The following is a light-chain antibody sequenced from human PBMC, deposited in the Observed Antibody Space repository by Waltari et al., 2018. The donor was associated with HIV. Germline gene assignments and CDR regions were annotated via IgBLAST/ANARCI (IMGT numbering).Light chain of an antibody. V-gene: IGLV4-60*03. CDR2: LDGSGTY. CDR1: SGHSNNI. J-gene: IGLJ2*01. Sequence: QPAVTQSSSASASLGSSVKLTCTLTSGHSNNIIAWHQQQPGKAPRFLMKLDGSGTYNKGSRVPDRFSGSSSVAARYLTITKLQSEDEADYYCETWDKNSRVFGGGTKLTVL. CDR3: ETWDKNSRV.